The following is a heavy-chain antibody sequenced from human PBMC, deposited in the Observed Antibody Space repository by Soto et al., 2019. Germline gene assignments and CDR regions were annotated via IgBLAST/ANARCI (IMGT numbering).Heavy chain of an antibody. CDR2: LNQDGSEE. CDR3: AKDSGGGSHHHYYGLDV. D-gene: IGHD2-15*01. J-gene: IGHJ6*02. CDR1: GFTFRSYW. Sequence: QPGGSLRLSCATSGFTFRSYWMSWVRQAPGKGLEWVVNLNQDGSEEQYVDSVKGRSTISRDNSKNTVDLQMSSLRPEDTAVYYCAKDSGGGSHHHYYGLDVRGQGTTVTVSS. V-gene: IGHV3-7*01.